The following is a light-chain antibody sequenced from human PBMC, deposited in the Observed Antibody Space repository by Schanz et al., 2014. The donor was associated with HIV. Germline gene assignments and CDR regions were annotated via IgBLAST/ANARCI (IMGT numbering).Light chain of an antibody. J-gene: IGKJ1*01. CDR1: QSVSSNF. Sequence: EIVLTQSPGTLSLSPGERATLSCRASQSVSSNFLAWYQQKPGQAPRLLIFGASNRATGTPDRFSGSESGTDFTLTISRVAPEDFAVYYCQQYGSSRTFGQGTKVEIK. CDR2: GAS. V-gene: IGKV3-20*01. CDR3: QQYGSSRT.